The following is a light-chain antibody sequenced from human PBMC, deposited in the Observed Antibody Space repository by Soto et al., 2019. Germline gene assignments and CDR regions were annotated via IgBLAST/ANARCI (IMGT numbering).Light chain of an antibody. V-gene: IGKV3-15*01. J-gene: IGKJ5*01. Sequence: EIVMTQSPATLSVSPGERATLSCRASQSVSSNLAWYQHKPGQAPRLLIYGASTRVTGIPGRFSGSGSGTEFTLTISSLQSEDFAVYYCQQYNKWPPITFGQGTRLEIK. CDR1: QSVSSN. CDR2: GAS. CDR3: QQYNKWPPIT.